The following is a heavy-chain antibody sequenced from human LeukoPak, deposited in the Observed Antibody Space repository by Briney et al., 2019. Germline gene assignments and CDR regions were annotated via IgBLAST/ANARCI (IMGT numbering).Heavy chain of an antibody. CDR1: GFTFSSYW. CDR2: INSDGSST. Sequence: PGGSLRLSCAASGFTFSSYWMHWVRQAPGKGLVWVSRINSDGSSTTYADSVKGRVTISRDNAKNTLFLQMSSLRAEDTAVYYCARGSAGHGDFWGQGTLVTVSS. J-gene: IGHJ4*02. CDR3: ARGSAGHGDF. D-gene: IGHD6-19*01. V-gene: IGHV3-74*01.